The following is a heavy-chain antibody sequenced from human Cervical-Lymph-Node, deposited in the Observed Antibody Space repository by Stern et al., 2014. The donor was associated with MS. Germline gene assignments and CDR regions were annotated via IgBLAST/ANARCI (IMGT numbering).Heavy chain of an antibody. Sequence: QVQLQQWGAGLLKPSETLSLTCAVYGGSFSGYYWSWIRQPPGKGLEWIGEINHSGSTNYNPSLKSRVTISVDTSKNQVSLKLSSVTAADTAVYYCAREVPGRNRPSVNWFDPWGQGTLVTVSS. CDR2: INHSGST. CDR3: AREVPGRNRPSVNWFDP. J-gene: IGHJ5*02. V-gene: IGHV4-34*01. CDR1: GGSFSGYY. D-gene: IGHD1-14*01.